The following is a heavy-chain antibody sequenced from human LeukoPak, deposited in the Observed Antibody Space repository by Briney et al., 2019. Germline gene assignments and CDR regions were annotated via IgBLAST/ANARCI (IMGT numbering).Heavy chain of an antibody. Sequence: SETLSLTCTVSGGSISSSSYYRGWIRQPPGKGLEWIGSIYYSGSTYYNPSLKSRVTISVDTSKNQFSLKLSSVTAADTAVYYCARLPYYDFWSGPQEMDVWGKGTTVTVSS. CDR2: IYYSGST. CDR3: ARLPYYDFWSGPQEMDV. CDR1: GGSISSSSYY. V-gene: IGHV4-39*01. D-gene: IGHD3-3*01. J-gene: IGHJ6*04.